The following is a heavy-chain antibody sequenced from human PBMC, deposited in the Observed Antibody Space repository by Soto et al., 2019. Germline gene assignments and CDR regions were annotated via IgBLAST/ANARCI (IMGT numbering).Heavy chain of an antibody. J-gene: IGHJ6*02. D-gene: IGHD2-15*01. Sequence: QITLKESGPALVKPTQTLTLTCSFSGFSLSTSEVGVAWIRQPPGKALEWLALIYWDEDKRYSPSLKSRLIITKDTSTSEVVLTMTSVDPVDTGTYYCAHKGGRGAGMDVWGQGTMVTVSS. V-gene: IGHV2-5*02. CDR2: IYWDEDK. CDR3: AHKGGRGAGMDV. CDR1: GFSLSTSEVG.